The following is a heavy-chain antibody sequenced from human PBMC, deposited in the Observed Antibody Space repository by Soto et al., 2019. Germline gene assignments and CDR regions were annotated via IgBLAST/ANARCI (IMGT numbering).Heavy chain of an antibody. CDR3: AKEAVVVPAAGDWFDP. J-gene: IGHJ5*02. CDR2: ISGSGGST. D-gene: IGHD2-2*01. Sequence: EVQLLESGGGLVQPGGSLRLSCAASGFTFSTYAMSWVRQAPGQGLEWVSAISGSGGSTYYADSVKGRFTISRDTSKNTLYLQMNSRRAEDTAIYYCAKEAVVVPAAGDWFDPWGQGTLVTVSS. CDR1: GFTFSTYA. V-gene: IGHV3-23*01.